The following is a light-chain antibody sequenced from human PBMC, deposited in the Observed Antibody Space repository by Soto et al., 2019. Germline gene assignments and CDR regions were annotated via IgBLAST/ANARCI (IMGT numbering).Light chain of an antibody. CDR2: AAS. CDR3: QQGYSFPPT. J-gene: IGKJ4*01. CDR1: QDISSW. Sequence: DIQMTQSPSSVSASVGDRVTITCRASQDISSWLAWYQQKPGTAPKLLIYAASSLQSGVPSRFGGSGSGTELTLTISSLQPEDFATYYCQQGYSFPPTFGGGTKVEIK. V-gene: IGKV1-12*01.